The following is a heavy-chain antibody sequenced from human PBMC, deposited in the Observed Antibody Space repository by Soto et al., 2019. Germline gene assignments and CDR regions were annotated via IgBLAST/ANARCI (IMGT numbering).Heavy chain of an antibody. CDR2: IDPSDTYT. V-gene: IGHV5-10-1*01. CDR3: ARLDLWVVPAAMGGYYYYGMDV. D-gene: IGHD2-2*01. CDR1: GYSFTSYW. Sequence: PGESLKISCKGSGYSFTSYWISWVRQMPGKGLEWMGRIDPSDTYTNYSPSFQGNVTISADKSISTAYLQWSSLKASDTAMYYCARLDLWVVPAAMGGYYYYGMDVWGQGTTVTVSS. J-gene: IGHJ6*02.